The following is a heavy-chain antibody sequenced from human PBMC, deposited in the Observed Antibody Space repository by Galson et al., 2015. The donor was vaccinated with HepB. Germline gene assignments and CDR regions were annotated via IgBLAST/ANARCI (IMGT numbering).Heavy chain of an antibody. V-gene: IGHV3-23*01. J-gene: IGHJ6*02. CDR3: AKDRPLVYDILTGYPPPYYYYYGMDV. Sequence: SLRLSCAASGFTFSSYAMSWVRQAPGKGLEWVSAISGSGGSTYYADSVKGRFTISRDNSKNTLYLQMNSLRAEDTAVYYCAKDRPLVYDILTGYPPPYYYYYGMDVWGQGTTVTVSS. D-gene: IGHD3-9*01. CDR2: ISGSGGST. CDR1: GFTFSSYA.